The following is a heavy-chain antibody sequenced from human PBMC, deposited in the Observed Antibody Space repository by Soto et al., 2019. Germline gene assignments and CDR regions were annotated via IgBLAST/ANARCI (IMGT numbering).Heavy chain of an antibody. J-gene: IGHJ6*02. CDR2: VSDSGRT. D-gene: IGHD6-13*01. CDR3: ARDSTRWFPYYGVDV. V-gene: IGHV4-59*01. Sequence: PSETLSLTCNVSGGSISYYHWTWIRQPPGKGLEWIGFVSDSGRTSYNPSLQSRVTISVDTSRNQFSLRLTSVTAADTAVYYCARDSTRWFPYYGVDVWGPGTTVTVSS. CDR1: GGSISYYH.